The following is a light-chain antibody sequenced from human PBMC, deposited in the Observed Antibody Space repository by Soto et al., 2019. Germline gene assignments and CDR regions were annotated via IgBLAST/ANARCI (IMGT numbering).Light chain of an antibody. CDR2: AAS. CDR3: QHYHSQSIT. CDR1: ENIFKF. V-gene: IGKV1-5*01. Sequence: DILLIQSPAILSASVGDRITITCRASENIFKFLAWYQQRSGSAPNLLIYAASDLEKGVPSRFSGSGSGTEFTLTIDNLQPNDSATYFCQHYHSQSITFGGGTQV. J-gene: IGKJ4*01.